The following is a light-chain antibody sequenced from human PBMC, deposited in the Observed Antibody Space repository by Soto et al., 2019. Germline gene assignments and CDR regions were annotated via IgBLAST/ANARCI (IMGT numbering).Light chain of an antibody. J-gene: IGKJ2*01. Sequence: EIVLTQSPANLSLSPWERATLSCRASQSVSSYLAWYQQKPGQAPRLLIYDASNRATGIPARFSGSGSGTDFTLTISSLEPEDFAVYYCQQRSNWPPGYTFGQGTKLEIK. CDR1: QSVSSY. V-gene: IGKV3-11*01. CDR3: QQRSNWPPGYT. CDR2: DAS.